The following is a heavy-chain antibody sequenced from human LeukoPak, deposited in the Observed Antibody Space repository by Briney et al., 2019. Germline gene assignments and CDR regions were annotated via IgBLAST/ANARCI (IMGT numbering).Heavy chain of an antibody. CDR3: AKAFSYGSGSYYQSFDY. V-gene: IGHV3-23*01. CDR1: GFTFSNYA. Sequence: GSLRLSCAASGFTFSNYAMSWVRQAPGKGPEWVSTIRASGDYTYYADSVKGRFTMSRDNSKNTLHLQMNRLRAEDTAVYYCAKAFSYGSGSYYQSFDYWGQGTLVTVSP. J-gene: IGHJ4*02. CDR2: IRASGDYT. D-gene: IGHD3-10*01.